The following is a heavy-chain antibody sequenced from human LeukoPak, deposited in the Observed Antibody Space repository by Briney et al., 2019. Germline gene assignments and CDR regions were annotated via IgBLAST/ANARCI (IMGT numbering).Heavy chain of an antibody. CDR1: GVSIRRGVYF. CDR3: ARGVYCSGCSCYFDC. D-gene: IGHD2-15*01. CDR2: IYPCYST. V-gene: IGHV4-30-2*01. J-gene: IGHJ4*02. Sequence: SQTLSLTCAVSGVSIRRGVYFGRYIRQPPGKGLEWIGYIYPCYSTYYNPSLKSRVTISVDRSNHKFSLKLTPLNAAGTAVYFCARGVYCSGCSCYFDCWGQGTLVTVSS.